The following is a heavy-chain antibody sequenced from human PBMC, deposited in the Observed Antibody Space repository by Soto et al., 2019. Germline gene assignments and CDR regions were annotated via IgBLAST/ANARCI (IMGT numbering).Heavy chain of an antibody. D-gene: IGHD5-18*01. CDR3: ASRGPYGYVEYYFDY. J-gene: IGHJ4*02. CDR2: IYHSGST. V-gene: IGHV4-4*02. CDR1: GGSISSSNW. Sequence: QVQLQESGPGLVKPSGTLSLTCDVSGGSISSSNWWSWVRQPPGKGLEWIGEIYHSGSTNYNPSLKSRVTISVDKSKNQFSLKLSFVTAADTAVYYCASRGPYGYVEYYFDYWGQGTLVTVSS.